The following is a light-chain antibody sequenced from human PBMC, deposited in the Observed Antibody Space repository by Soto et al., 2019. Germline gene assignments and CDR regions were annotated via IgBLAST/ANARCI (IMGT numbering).Light chain of an antibody. Sequence: EIVMPQSPATLSVTQVERATLCCRASQSVSSNLAWYQQKPGQAPRLLIYGASTRAAGVPARFSGSGSGTEFTLTISSLQSEDFAVYYCQHYNNWPRTFGQGTKVAIK. CDR2: GAS. CDR3: QHYNNWPRT. CDR1: QSVSSN. J-gene: IGKJ1*01. V-gene: IGKV3-15*01.